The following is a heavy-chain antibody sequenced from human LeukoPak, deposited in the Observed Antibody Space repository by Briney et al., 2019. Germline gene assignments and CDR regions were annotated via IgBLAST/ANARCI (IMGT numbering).Heavy chain of an antibody. J-gene: IGHJ4*02. CDR1: GGSISSYY. CDR3: ARVRSRGARYYFDY. V-gene: IGHV4-59*01. Sequence: SETLSLTCTVSGGSISSYYWSWIRPPPWKGLEWVGYIYYSGRTNYNPALKSRVTIPVDTSKDQFSLQLSSVTAADTAVYYCARVRSRGARYYFDYWGQGTLVTVFS. CDR2: IYYSGRT. D-gene: IGHD2-15*01.